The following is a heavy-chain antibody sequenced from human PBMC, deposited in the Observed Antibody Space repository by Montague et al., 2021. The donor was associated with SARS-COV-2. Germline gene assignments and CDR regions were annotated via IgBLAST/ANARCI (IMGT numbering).Heavy chain of an antibody. D-gene: IGHD3-3*01. Sequence: TLSLTCTVSGDSITSKTHYWDWVRQPAGKGLEWIGRLLTSGVTNFNPSLKSRLTISRDTSKNEFYLKLSSVTAADTAVYYCARDSPHFDFWRGHYGDKYYMDIWGKGTTVTVS. CDR3: ARDSPHFDFWRGHYGDKYYMDI. CDR1: GDSITSKTHY. J-gene: IGHJ6*03. CDR2: LLTSGVT. V-gene: IGHV4-61*02.